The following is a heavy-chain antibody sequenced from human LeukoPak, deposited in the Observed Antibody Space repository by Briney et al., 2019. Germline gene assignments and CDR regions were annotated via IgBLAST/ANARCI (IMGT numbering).Heavy chain of an antibody. J-gene: IGHJ4*02. Sequence: ASVKVSCKASGYTFTSYGISWVRQAPGQGLEWMGWISAYNGNTNYAQKLQGRVTMTTDTSTSTAYMELRSLRSDDTAVNYCARSRFDIAARPGAPDYWGQGTLVTVSS. CDR2: ISAYNGNT. CDR1: GYTFTSYG. V-gene: IGHV1-18*01. CDR3: ARSRFDIAARPGAPDY. D-gene: IGHD6-6*01.